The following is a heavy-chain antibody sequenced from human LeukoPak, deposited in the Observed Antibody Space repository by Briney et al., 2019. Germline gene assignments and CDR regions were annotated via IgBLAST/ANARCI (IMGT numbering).Heavy chain of an antibody. V-gene: IGHV3-23*01. D-gene: IGHD3-22*01. CDR1: GFTFSSYA. Sequence: PGGSLRLSCAASGFTFSSYAMSWVRQAPGKGLEWVSAISGSGGSTYYADSVKGRFTISRDNSKNTLYLQMNSLRAEDTAVYYCANGLFTMIVVVTPYYYGMDVWGQGTTVTVSS. J-gene: IGHJ6*02. CDR2: ISGSGGST. CDR3: ANGLFTMIVVVTPYYYGMDV.